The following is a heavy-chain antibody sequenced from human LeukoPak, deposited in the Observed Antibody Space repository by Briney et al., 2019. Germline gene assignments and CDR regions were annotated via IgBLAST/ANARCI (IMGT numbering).Heavy chain of an antibody. Sequence: SETLSLTCTVSGGSISSYYWSWIRQPAGKGLEWIGRIYTSGSTNYNPSLKSRVTMSVDTSKNQFSLKLSSVTAADAAVYYCARDRYYYDSSGYSSIDYWGQGTLVTVSS. V-gene: IGHV4-4*07. CDR1: GGSISSYY. CDR3: ARDRYYYDSSGYSSIDY. D-gene: IGHD3-22*01. CDR2: IYTSGST. J-gene: IGHJ4*02.